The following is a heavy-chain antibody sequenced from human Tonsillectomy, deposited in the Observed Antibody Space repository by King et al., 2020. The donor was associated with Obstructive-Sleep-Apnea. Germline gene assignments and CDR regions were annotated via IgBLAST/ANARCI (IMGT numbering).Heavy chain of an antibody. J-gene: IGHJ5*02. D-gene: IGHD3-22*01. CDR2: IYYSGST. V-gene: IGHV4-39*07. CDR3: ARDEVTDSSGS. CDR1: GGSISSSSYY. Sequence: QLQESGPGLVKPSETLSLTCTVSGGSISSSSYYWGWIRQPPGKGLEWIGSIYYSGSTYYNPSLKSRVTISVDTSKNQFSLKLSSVTAADTAVYYCARDEVTDSSGSWGQGTLVTVSS.